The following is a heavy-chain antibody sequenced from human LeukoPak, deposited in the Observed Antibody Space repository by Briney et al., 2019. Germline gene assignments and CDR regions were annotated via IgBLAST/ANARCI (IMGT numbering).Heavy chain of an antibody. Sequence: GGSLRLSCAASGFTFSSYPMHWVRQAPGKGLEWVAVISYDGSAKYYADSVNGRFTISRDNSKNMLYMQTNSLRGEDTAVYYCARGLKADWLPNYYYYGMDVWGQGTTVTVSS. CDR2: ISYDGSAK. V-gene: IGHV3-30*04. CDR3: ARGLKADWLPNYYYYGMDV. D-gene: IGHD3/OR15-3a*01. J-gene: IGHJ6*02. CDR1: GFTFSSYP.